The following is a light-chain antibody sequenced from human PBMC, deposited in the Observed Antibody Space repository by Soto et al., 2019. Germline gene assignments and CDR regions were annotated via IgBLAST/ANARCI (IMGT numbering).Light chain of an antibody. CDR2: DVS. CDR1: SSDVGGYNY. CDR3: SSCTGSNTPVV. J-gene: IGLJ2*01. Sequence: QSVLTQPASVSGSPGQSITISCTGTSSDVGGYNYVSWYQQHPGKAPNLIIFDVSNRPSGVSNRFSGSKSGNSASLTISVLQAEDEADYYCSSCTGSNTPVVFGGGTKLTVL. V-gene: IGLV2-14*01.